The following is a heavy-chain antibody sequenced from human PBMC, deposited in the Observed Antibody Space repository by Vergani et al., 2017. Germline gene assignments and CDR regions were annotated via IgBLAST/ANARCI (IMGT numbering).Heavy chain of an antibody. J-gene: IGHJ4*02. Sequence: QVQLVQSGAEVKKPGASVKVSCKASGYTFTSYYMHWVRQAPGQGLEWMGWINTGNGNTKYSQKFQGRVTITRDTSASTAYMELRSLRCEDTAVYYCARGGGDGILGYWGQGTLVTVSS. V-gene: IGHV1-3*04. D-gene: IGHD2-21*02. CDR1: GYTFTSYY. CDR2: INTGNGNT. CDR3: ARGGGDGILGY.